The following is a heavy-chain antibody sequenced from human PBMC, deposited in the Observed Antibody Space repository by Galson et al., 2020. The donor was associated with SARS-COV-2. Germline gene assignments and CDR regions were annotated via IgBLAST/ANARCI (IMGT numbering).Heavy chain of an antibody. D-gene: IGHD2-8*01. CDR1: GGSIKSHY. Sequence: SETLSLTCTVSGGSIKSHYWSWIRQPPGKGLEWIGYIYHSGNTKYNPSLKRRVSLSIDTSKNQISLKLSSVTAADTAVYYCARGGYCTNGVCEAYFDSWGQGTLVTVSS. J-gene: IGHJ4*02. CDR3: ARGGYCTNGVCEAYFDS. V-gene: IGHV4-59*11. CDR2: IYHSGNT.